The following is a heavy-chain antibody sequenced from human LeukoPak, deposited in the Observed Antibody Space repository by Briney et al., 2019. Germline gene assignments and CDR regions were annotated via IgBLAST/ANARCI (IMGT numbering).Heavy chain of an antibody. CDR3: ASVEDHGSGYFDY. J-gene: IGHJ4*02. Sequence: SVNVSCKASGGTFSSYAISWVRQAPGQGLEWMGGIIPIFGTANYAQKFQGRVTITADESTSTAYMELSSLRSEDTAVYYCASVEDHGSGYFDYWGQGTLVTVSS. V-gene: IGHV1-69*13. CDR2: IIPIFGTA. CDR1: GGTFSSYA. D-gene: IGHD3-10*01.